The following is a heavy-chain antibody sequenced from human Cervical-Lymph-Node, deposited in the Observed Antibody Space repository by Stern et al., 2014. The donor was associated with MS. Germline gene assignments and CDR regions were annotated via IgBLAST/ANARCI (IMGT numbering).Heavy chain of an antibody. CDR3: ARHDYRNYYYGLDV. D-gene: IGHD5-12*01. CDR2: IYYSGTT. V-gene: IGHV4-39*01. CDR1: GGSISSSSYY. J-gene: IGHJ6*02. Sequence: QLQLQESGPGLVKPSETLSLTCIVSGGSISSSSYYWGWIRQPPGKGLEWIGSIYYSGTTYYNPSLKSRVPQYVDKSKNQFSLNLSFVPAADTAVFYCARHDYRNYYYGLDVWGQGTTVTVSS.